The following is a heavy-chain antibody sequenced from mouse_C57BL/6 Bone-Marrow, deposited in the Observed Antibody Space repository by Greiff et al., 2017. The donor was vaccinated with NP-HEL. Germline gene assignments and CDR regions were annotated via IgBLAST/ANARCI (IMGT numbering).Heavy chain of an antibody. D-gene: IGHD1-1*01. CDR2: ISYSGST. V-gene: IGHV3-8*01. Sequence: EVKLQESGPGLAKPSQPLSLTCSVTGYSITSDYWNWIRKFPGNKLEYMGYISYSGSTYYNPSLKSRISITRDTSKNQYYLQLNSVTTEDTATYYCARGGITTVVAVYWYFDVWGTGTTVTVSS. CDR1: GYSITSDY. CDR3: ARGGITTVVAVYWYFDV. J-gene: IGHJ1*03.